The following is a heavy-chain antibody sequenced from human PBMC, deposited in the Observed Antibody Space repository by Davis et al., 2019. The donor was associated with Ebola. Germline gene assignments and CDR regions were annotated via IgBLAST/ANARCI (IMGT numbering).Heavy chain of an antibody. CDR2: INPNRGDT. J-gene: IGHJ4*02. D-gene: IGHD2-15*01. CDR1: GYTFTGYY. Sequence: AASVKVSCKASGYTFTGYYIHWVRQAPGQGLEWMGWINPNRGDTKYSQKFQGWVTMTRATPISTAYMELNRLTSDDTAVYYCARDRVCSGATCYAYFDFWGQGTLVTVSS. CDR3: ARDRVCSGATCYAYFDF. V-gene: IGHV1-2*04.